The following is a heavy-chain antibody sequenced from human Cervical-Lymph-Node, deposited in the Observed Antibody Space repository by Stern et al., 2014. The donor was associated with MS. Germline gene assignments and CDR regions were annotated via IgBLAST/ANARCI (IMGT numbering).Heavy chain of an antibody. CDR3: ARDLGVGPSVS. CDR2: IIPILTTT. V-gene: IGHV1-69*06. CDR1: GGTFRTSA. Sequence: QVQLGQSGAEVEKPGSSVKLSCKASGGTFRTSAISWVRQAPRQGLEWMGGIIPILTTTNCAQKFQDRVTITADTSTSTVYMALSSLSSEDTAVYYCARDLGVGPSVSWGQGTVVTVSS. J-gene: IGHJ5*02. D-gene: IGHD5/OR15-5a*01.